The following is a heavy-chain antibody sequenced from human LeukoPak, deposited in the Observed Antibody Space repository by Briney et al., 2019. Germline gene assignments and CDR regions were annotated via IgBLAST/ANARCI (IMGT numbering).Heavy chain of an antibody. V-gene: IGHV1-24*01. CDR1: GYTLTELS. CDR2: FDPEDGET. J-gene: IGHJ5*02. CDR3: ARAPYCSGGSCPPPDWFDP. Sequence: ASVKVSCKVSGYTLTELSMHWVRQAPGKGLEWMGGFDPEDGETIYAQKFQGRVTMTEDTSTDTAYMELSSLRSEDTAVYYCARAPYCSGGSCPPPDWFDPWGQGTLVTVSS. D-gene: IGHD2-15*01.